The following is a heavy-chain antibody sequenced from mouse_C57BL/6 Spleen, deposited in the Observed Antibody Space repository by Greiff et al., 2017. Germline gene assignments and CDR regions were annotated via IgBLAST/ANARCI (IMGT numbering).Heavy chain of an antibody. Sequence: VQLQQSGPELVKPGASVKISCKASGYTFTDYYMNWVKQSHGKSLEWIGDINPNNGGTSYNQKFKGKATLTVDKSSSTAYMELRSLTSEDSAVYYCAMVITNYYAMDYWGQGTSVTVSS. J-gene: IGHJ4*01. V-gene: IGHV1-26*01. CDR1: GYTFTDYY. CDR2: INPNNGGT. CDR3: AMVITNYYAMDY. D-gene: IGHD2-4*01.